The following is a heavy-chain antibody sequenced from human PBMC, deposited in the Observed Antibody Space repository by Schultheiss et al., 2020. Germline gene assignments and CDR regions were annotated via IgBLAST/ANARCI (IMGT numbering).Heavy chain of an antibody. Sequence: GTLSLTCPASGFTISSYAMSWVRQAPGKGLEWVSTMSGSGGSTSYADSVKGRFTISRDNSKNTLYLQMNSLRAEDTAVYYCASGGRSIMWCWVEVDYWGQGILVTVSS. D-gene: IGHD2-21*01. CDR3: ASGGRSIMWCWVEVDY. CDR1: GFTISSYA. V-gene: IGHV3-23*01. CDR2: MSGSGGST. J-gene: IGHJ4*02.